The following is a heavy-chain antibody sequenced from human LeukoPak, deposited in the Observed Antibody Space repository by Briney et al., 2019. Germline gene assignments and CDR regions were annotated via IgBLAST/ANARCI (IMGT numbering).Heavy chain of an antibody. CDR1: GGSISSGGYS. Sequence: SETLSLTCAVSGGSISSGGYSWSWIRQPPGKGLEWIGYIYHSGSTYYNPSLKSRVTISVDRSKNQFSLKLSSVTAADTAVYYCAREEDYGMGVWGQGTTVTVSS. CDR3: AREEDYGMGV. CDR2: IYHSGST. J-gene: IGHJ6*02. V-gene: IGHV4-30-2*01.